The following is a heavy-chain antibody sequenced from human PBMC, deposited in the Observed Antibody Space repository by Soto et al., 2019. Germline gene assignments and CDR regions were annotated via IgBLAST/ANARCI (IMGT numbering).Heavy chain of an antibody. CDR1: GFTFSSYA. CDR2: ISGSGGST. J-gene: IGHJ3*02. V-gene: IGHV3-23*01. Sequence: GSLLLTCSASGFTFSSYAMSWVRQAPGKGLEWVSAISGSGGSTYYADSVKGRFTISRDNSKNTLYLQMNSLRAEDTAVYYCAKPRRGRSYAFGIWGQGTMVTV. CDR3: AKPRRGRSYAFGI. D-gene: IGHD3-16*02.